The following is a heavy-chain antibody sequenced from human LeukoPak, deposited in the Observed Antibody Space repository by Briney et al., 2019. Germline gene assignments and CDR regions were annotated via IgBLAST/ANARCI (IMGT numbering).Heavy chain of an antibody. CDR1: GFTFSDHY. CDR2: SRNKANSYTT. V-gene: IGHV3-72*01. J-gene: IGHJ4*02. D-gene: IGHD3-22*01. CDR3: SRDIYYSSGYYLDFGY. Sequence: PGGSLRLSCVASGFTFSDHYMDWVRQGPGKGLEWVGRSRNKANSYTTEYAASVKGRFTISTDDSKNSLYLQMDSLKTEDTAVYYCSRDIYYSSGYYLDFGYWGQGTLVTVSS.